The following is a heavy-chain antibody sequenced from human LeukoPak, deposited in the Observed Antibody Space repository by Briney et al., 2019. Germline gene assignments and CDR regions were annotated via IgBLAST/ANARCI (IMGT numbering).Heavy chain of an antibody. CDR2: ISSSSSYI. J-gene: IGHJ4*02. Sequence: GGSLRLSCAASGFTFSSYSMNWVRQAPGKGLGWVSSISSSSSYIYYADSVKGRFTISRDNAKNSLYLQMNSLRAEDTAVYYCAVEMATIIDYWGQGTLVTVSS. CDR3: AVEMATIIDY. D-gene: IGHD5-24*01. V-gene: IGHV3-21*01. CDR1: GFTFSSYS.